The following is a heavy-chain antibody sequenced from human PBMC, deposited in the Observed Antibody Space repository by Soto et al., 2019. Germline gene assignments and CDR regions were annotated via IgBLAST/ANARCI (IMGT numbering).Heavy chain of an antibody. Sequence: EVQLVESGGGLVQPGGSLRLSCAASGFTFSSYWMHWVRQAPGKGLVWISRINTDGSSTSYVDSVQGRFTISRDNGKNTLFLQMNSLRGDDTAVFYCVSRGRGGTRGLHYWGQGTLLSVSS. J-gene: IGHJ4*02. D-gene: IGHD2-15*01. CDR1: GFTFSSYW. CDR3: VSRGRGGTRGLHY. CDR2: INTDGSST. V-gene: IGHV3-74*01.